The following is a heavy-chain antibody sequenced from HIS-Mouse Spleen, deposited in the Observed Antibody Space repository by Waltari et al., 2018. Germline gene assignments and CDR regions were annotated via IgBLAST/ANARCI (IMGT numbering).Heavy chain of an antibody. V-gene: IGHV1-2*02. CDR3: ARADSRNYFDY. CDR1: GYTFTGYY. Sequence: QVQLVQSGAEVKKPGASVKVSCKASGYTFTGYYMHWVRQAPGQGLEWMGGTNPKSGGTNDEQKFQGRGTMTRDTSISTAYMELSRLRSDDTAVYYCARADSRNYFDYWGQGTLVTVSS. CDR2: TNPKSGGT. J-gene: IGHJ4*02.